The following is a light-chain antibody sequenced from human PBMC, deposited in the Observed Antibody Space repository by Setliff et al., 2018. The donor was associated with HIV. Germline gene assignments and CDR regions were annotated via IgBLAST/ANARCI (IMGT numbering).Light chain of an antibody. CDR2: DTS. CDR1: TGAVTSGHF. CDR3: LLSYSTDPYG. J-gene: IGLJ1*01. Sequence: QAVVTQEPSLTVSPGGTVTLTCGSSTGAVTSGHFPYWFQQKPGQAPRTLIYDTSSKHSWTPARFSGSLLGGKAALTLSGAQPEDEADYYCLLSYSTDPYGFGTGTKVTVL. V-gene: IGLV7-46*01.